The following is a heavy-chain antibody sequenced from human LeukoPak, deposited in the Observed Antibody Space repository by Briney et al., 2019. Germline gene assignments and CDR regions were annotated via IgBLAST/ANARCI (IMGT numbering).Heavy chain of an antibody. Sequence: GRSLRLSCAASGFTFSSYGMHWVRQAPGKRLEWVAVISYDGSNKYYADSVKGRFTISRDNSKNTLYLQMNSLRAEDTAVYYCAIIAAASRSVDPWGQGTLVTVSS. D-gene: IGHD6-13*01. V-gene: IGHV3-30*03. CDR2: ISYDGSNK. J-gene: IGHJ5*02. CDR3: AIIAAASRSVDP. CDR1: GFTFSSYG.